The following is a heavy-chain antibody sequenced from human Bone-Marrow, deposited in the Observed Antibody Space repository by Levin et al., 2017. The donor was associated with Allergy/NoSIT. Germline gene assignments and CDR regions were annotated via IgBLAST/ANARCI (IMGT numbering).Heavy chain of an antibody. J-gene: IGHJ4*02. V-gene: IGHV3-23*05. CDR1: GFSFGTYA. Sequence: HAGGSLRLSCVASGFSFGTYAMNWLRQPPGKGLEWVAGIGNSGGNIYYADSVTGRFSISRDNSKDTVFLQMDNLRVEDTAVYYCAKSGARIVVAGRYYFDAWGQGALVSVAS. D-gene: IGHD3-10*01. CDR2: IGNSGGNI. CDR3: AKSGARIVVAGRYYFDA.